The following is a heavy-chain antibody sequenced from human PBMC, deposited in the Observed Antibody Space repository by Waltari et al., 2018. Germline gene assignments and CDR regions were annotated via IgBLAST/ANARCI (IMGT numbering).Heavy chain of an antibody. Sequence: QLQLQESGPGLVKPSETLSLTCTVSGGSISSSSYYWGWIRQPPGKGLEWIGSIYYSGSTYYNPSLKSRVTISVDTSKNQFSLKLSSVTAADTAVYYCVGGVYYYDSSGYRPLDYWGQGTLVTVSS. V-gene: IGHV4-39*01. CDR1: GGSISSSSYY. CDR3: VGGVYYYDSSGYRPLDY. D-gene: IGHD3-22*01. CDR2: IYYSGST. J-gene: IGHJ4*02.